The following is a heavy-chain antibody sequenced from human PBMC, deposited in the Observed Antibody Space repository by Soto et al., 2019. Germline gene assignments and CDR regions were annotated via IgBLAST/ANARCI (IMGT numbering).Heavy chain of an antibody. J-gene: IGHJ4*02. Sequence: QVQLVESGGGVVQPGRSLRLSCAASGFTFSSYGMHWVRQAPGKGLEWVAVISYDGSNKYYADSVKGRFTISRDNSKNTLYLQMNSLRAEDTAVYYCAKAKTRRPALSYFDYWGQGTLVTVSS. CDR2: ISYDGSNK. CDR1: GFTFSSYG. V-gene: IGHV3-30*18. D-gene: IGHD1-1*01. CDR3: AKAKTRRPALSYFDY.